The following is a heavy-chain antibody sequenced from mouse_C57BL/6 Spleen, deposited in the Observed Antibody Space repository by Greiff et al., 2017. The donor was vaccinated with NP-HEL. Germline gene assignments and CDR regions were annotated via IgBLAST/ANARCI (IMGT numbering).Heavy chain of an antibody. D-gene: IGHD1-1*01. CDR2: ISSGGDYI. J-gene: IGHJ2*01. Sequence: EVKVVESGEGLVKPGGSLKLSCAASGFTFSSYAMSWVRQTPEKRLEWVAYISSGGDYIYYADTVKGRATISRDNARNTLYLQMSSLKSEDTAMYYCTSEGTNYYGSSYGYFDYWGQGTTVTVSS. CDR1: GFTFSSYA. CDR3: TSEGTNYYGSSYGYFDY. V-gene: IGHV5-9-1*02.